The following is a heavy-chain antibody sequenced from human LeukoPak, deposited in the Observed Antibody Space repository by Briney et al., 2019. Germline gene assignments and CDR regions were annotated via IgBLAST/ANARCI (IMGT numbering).Heavy chain of an antibody. CDR2: INGDGRTT. J-gene: IGHJ4*02. Sequence: GGSLRLSCAASGFTLSSHWMHWVRQPPGKGLVWVSRINGDGRTTSYADSVKGRFTISKDNAKNTVYLQMNNLRAEDTAVYYCVSIYETYWGRGTLVTVSS. V-gene: IGHV3-74*01. CDR1: GFTLSSHW. D-gene: IGHD3-3*02. CDR3: VSIYETY.